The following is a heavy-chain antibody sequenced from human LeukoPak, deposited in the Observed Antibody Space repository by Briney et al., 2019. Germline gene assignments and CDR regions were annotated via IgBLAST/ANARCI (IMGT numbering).Heavy chain of an antibody. CDR3: ARHWGSCRGGDCYTFDC. CDR2: ISNSGST. CDR1: NASISSYY. D-gene: IGHD2-21*02. J-gene: IGHJ4*02. Sequence: SETLSLTCSVSNASISSYYWSWIRQSPGKGLEWIGYISNSGSTDYNPSLKSRVTISVDTSKSQFSLKLSSVTAADTAVCYCARHWGSCRGGDCYTFDCWGQGTLVTVSS. V-gene: IGHV4-59*08.